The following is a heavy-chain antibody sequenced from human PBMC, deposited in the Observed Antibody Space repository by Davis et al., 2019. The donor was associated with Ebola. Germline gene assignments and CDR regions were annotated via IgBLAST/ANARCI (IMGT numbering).Heavy chain of an antibody. CDR3: AKRATVKVAGANYYNAMDV. Sequence: PGGSLRLSCGGSGFTFSTYWMHWVRQAPGKGLVWVSLIKSDGSDTRYADSVKGRFTISRDNAKNTLYLQMNSLRAEDTAVFYCAKRATVKVAGANYYNAMDVWGKGTTVTVSS. CDR2: IKSDGSDT. J-gene: IGHJ6*04. D-gene: IGHD6-19*01. V-gene: IGHV3-74*01. CDR1: GFTFSTYW.